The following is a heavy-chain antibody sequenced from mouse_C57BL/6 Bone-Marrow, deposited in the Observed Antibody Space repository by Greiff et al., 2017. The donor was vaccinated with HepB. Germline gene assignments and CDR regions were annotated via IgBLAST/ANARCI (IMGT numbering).Heavy chain of an antibody. V-gene: IGHV2-5*01. CDR3: AKNNYGSSWGFAY. CDR1: GFSLTSYG. D-gene: IGHD1-1*01. Sequence: VKLVESGPGLVQPSQSLSITCTVSGFSLTSYGVHWVRQSPGKGLEWLGVIWRGGSTDYNAAFMSRLSITKDNSKSQVFFKMNSLQADDTAIYYCAKNNYGSSWGFAYWGQGTLVTVSA. CDR2: IWRGGST. J-gene: IGHJ3*01.